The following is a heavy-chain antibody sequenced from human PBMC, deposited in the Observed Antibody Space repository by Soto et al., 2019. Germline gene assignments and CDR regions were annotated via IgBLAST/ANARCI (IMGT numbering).Heavy chain of an antibody. CDR1: GYTFTSYD. V-gene: IGHV1-8*01. D-gene: IGHD2-21*01. J-gene: IGHJ4*02. Sequence: QVQLVQSGAAVKKPGASVKVSCKASGYTFTSYDINWVRQATGQGLEWMGWMNPNSGSTGYAQKFQGRVTMTRNTSITTAYMELSSLRSEDTAIYYCARGPHCGGDCYSTAWWGQGTLVTVSS. CDR2: MNPNSGST. CDR3: ARGPHCGGDCYSTAW.